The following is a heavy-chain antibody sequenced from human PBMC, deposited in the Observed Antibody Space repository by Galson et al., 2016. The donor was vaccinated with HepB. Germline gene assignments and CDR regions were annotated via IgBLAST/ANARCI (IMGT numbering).Heavy chain of an antibody. CDR1: GGSLSGYY. V-gene: IGHV4-34*01. CDR3: ARLYHYDYIWGTYRVGFYGMDV. D-gene: IGHD3-16*02. J-gene: IGHJ6*02. Sequence: SETLSLTCGVSGGSLSGYYWTWIRQPPGKGLEWIGEISHTGTTNSNPSLTRRVTCSVGTSKNQFSLSLISVTAADTAVYYCARLYHYDYIWGTYRVGFYGMDVWGQGTTVTVSS. CDR2: ISHTGTT.